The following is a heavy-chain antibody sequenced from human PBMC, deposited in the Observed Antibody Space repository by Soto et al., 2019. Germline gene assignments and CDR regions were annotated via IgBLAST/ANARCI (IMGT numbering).Heavy chain of an antibody. D-gene: IGHD2-2*01. CDR1: GFTFSSYS. Sequence: EVQLVESGGGLVQPGGSLRLSCAASGFTFSSYSMNWVRQAPGKGLEWVSYISSSSSTIYYADSVKGRFTISRDNAKNXLYLHMNSLRAEDTAVYYCAREYCSSTSCLNWFDPWGQGTLVTVSS. V-gene: IGHV3-48*01. J-gene: IGHJ5*02. CDR3: AREYCSSTSCLNWFDP. CDR2: ISSSSSTI.